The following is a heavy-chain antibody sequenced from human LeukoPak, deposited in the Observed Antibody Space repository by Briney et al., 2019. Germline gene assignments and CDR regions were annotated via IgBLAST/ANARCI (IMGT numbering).Heavy chain of an antibody. CDR1: GYSISSGYY. Sequence: PPETLSLTCTVSGYSISSGYYWGWIRQPPGKGLEWIGSIYHSGSTYYNPSLKSRVTISVDTSKNQFSLKLSSVTAADTAVYYCASIRGYSYGYLGYYFDYWGQGTLVTVSS. V-gene: IGHV4-38-2*02. J-gene: IGHJ4*02. CDR2: IYHSGST. CDR3: ASIRGYSYGYLGYYFDY. D-gene: IGHD5-18*01.